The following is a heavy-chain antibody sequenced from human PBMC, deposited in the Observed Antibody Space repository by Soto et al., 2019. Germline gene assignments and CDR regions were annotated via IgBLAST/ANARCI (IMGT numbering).Heavy chain of an antibody. CDR1: GGTFSAYP. Sequence: QVQLVQSGAEVKKPGSSVKVSCKTSGGTFSAYPFSWVRQAPGQGLEWMGRIIPILDITDYSQNLQGRVTITADKSTSTAYMDLTSLRSEDTAMYFCAKGADSSGSESAFDIWGQGTMITVSS. D-gene: IGHD3-22*01. CDR3: AKGADSSGSESAFDI. CDR2: IIPILDIT. J-gene: IGHJ3*02. V-gene: IGHV1-69*02.